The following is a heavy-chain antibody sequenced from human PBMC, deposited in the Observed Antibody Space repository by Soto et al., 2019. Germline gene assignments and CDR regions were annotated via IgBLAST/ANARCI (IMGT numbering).Heavy chain of an antibody. Sequence: EVQLVESGGGLIKTGGSLRLSCAASGFTFSSYSMNWVRQAPGKGLEWVSSISSSSSYIYYADSVKGRFTISRDNAKNSLYLQMNSLRAEDTAVYYCASEQWAGGMDVWGQGTTVTVSS. CDR1: GFTFSSYS. CDR3: ASEQWAGGMDV. V-gene: IGHV3-21*06. J-gene: IGHJ6*02. CDR2: ISSSSSYI. D-gene: IGHD6-19*01.